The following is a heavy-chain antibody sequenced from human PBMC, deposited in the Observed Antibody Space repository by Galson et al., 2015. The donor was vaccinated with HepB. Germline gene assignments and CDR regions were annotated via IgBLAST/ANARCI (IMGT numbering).Heavy chain of an antibody. CDR2: ISYDGSNK. V-gene: IGHV3-30-3*01. J-gene: IGHJ4*02. Sequence: SLRLSCAASGFTFSSSAMHWVRQAPGKGLEWVAVISYDGSNKYYADSVKGRFTISRDNSKNTLYLQMNSLRAEDTAVYYCARGSETYYDFDYWGQGTLVTVSS. D-gene: IGHD3-3*01. CDR1: GFTFSSSA. CDR3: ARGSETYYDFDY.